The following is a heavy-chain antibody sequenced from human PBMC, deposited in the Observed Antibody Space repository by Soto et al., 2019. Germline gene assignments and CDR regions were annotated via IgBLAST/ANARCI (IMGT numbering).Heavy chain of an antibody. CDR1: GFTFSSYA. CDR2: ISGSGGST. Sequence: GGSLRLSCAASGFTFSSYAMSWVRQAPGKGLEWVSAISGSGGSTYYADSVKGRFTISRDNSKNTLYLQMNSLRAEDTAVYYCAKRSGYCSSTSCYFPPIFDYWGQGNLVTVSS. J-gene: IGHJ4*02. CDR3: AKRSGYCSSTSCYFPPIFDY. V-gene: IGHV3-23*01. D-gene: IGHD2-2*01.